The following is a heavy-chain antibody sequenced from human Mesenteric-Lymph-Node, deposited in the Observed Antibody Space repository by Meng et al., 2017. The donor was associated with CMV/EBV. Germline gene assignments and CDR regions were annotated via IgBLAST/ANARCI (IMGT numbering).Heavy chain of an antibody. Sequence: GESLKISCAASGFTFSSYSMNWVRQAPGKGLEWVSSISSSSSYIYYADSVKGRFTISRDNAKNSLYLQMDSLRAEDTAVYYCAREGGTYHPFDYWGQGTLVTVSS. CDR1: GFTFSSYS. CDR3: AREGGTYHPFDY. J-gene: IGHJ4*02. V-gene: IGHV3-21*01. CDR2: ISSSSSYI. D-gene: IGHD3-16*01.